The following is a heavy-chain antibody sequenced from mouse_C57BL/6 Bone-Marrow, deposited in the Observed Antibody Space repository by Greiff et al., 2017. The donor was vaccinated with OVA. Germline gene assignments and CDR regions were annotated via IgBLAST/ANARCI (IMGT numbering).Heavy chain of an antibody. V-gene: IGHV1-62-2*01. CDR2: FYPGSGSI. CDR1: GYTFTEYT. CDR3: ARHEDRIYYDYEGLAY. D-gene: IGHD2-4*01. Sequence: QVQLKESGAELVKPGASVKLSCKASGYTFTEYTIHWVKQRSGQGLEWIGWFYPGSGSIKYNEKFKDKATLTADKSSSTVYMELSRLTSEDSAVYFCARHEDRIYYDYEGLAYWGQGTLVTVSA. J-gene: IGHJ3*01.